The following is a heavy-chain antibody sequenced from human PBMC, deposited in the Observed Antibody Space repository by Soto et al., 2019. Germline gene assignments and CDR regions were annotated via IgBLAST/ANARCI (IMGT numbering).Heavy chain of an antibody. D-gene: IGHD1-7*01. V-gene: IGHV3-74*01. CDR3: ARDNWNSY. Sequence: GGSLRLSCAASGFTFSSFWMHWVRQAPGKGLMWVSRIHNDGSTTRYADSVRGRFTISRDNAKNTLYLQMSSLRVEDTAVYYCARDNWNSYWGQGTLVTVSS. CDR2: IHNDGSTT. J-gene: IGHJ4*01. CDR1: GFTFSSFW.